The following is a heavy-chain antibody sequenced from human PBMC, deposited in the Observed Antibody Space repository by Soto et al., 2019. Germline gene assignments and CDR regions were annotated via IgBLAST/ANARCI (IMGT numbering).Heavy chain of an antibody. CDR1: GGSISSYY. D-gene: IGHD4-17*01. J-gene: IGHJ6*02. Sequence: SETLSLTCTVSGGSISSYYWSWIRQPPGKGLEYIGYIYHSGSTNYNPSLKSRVTISVDTSKNQFSLKLISVTAADTAVYYCARIWGDYQDYGMDVWGQGTTVTVSS. V-gene: IGHV4-59*01. CDR3: ARIWGDYQDYGMDV. CDR2: IYHSGST.